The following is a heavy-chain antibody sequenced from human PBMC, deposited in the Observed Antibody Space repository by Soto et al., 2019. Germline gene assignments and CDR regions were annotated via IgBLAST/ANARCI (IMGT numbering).Heavy chain of an antibody. CDR2: ISYDGSNK. Sequence: QVQLVESGGGVVQPGRSLRLSCAASGFTFSSYGMHWVRQAPGKGLEWVAVISYDGSNKYYADSVKGRFTISRDNSKNTLYLQVNSLRAEATTVYYCAKAPSPYDYVWGSAHDYWGQGTLVTVSS. V-gene: IGHV3-30*18. D-gene: IGHD3-16*01. CDR1: GFTFSSYG. CDR3: AKAPSPYDYVWGSAHDY. J-gene: IGHJ4*02.